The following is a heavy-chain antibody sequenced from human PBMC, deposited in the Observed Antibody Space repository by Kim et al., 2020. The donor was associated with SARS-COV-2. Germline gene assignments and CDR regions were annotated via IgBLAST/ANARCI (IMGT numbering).Heavy chain of an antibody. Sequence: ASVKVSCKASGYTFTGYYMHWVRQAPGQGLEWMGWINPNSGGTNYAQKFQGRVTMTRDTSISTAYMELSRLRSDDTAVYYCARDAPRPLYYYDSSGYYSGPDYWGQGTLVTVSS. CDR1: GYTFTGYY. J-gene: IGHJ4*02. V-gene: IGHV1-2*02. CDR2: INPNSGGT. CDR3: ARDAPRPLYYYDSSGYYSGPDY. D-gene: IGHD3-22*01.